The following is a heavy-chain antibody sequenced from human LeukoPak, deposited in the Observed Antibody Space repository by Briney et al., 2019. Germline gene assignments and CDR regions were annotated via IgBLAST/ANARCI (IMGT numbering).Heavy chain of an antibody. CDR2: ISNDGSDK. Sequence: GGSLRLSCAAPGVTFSNYAMHWVRQSPGKGLEWVAVISNDGSDKHHADSVKGRFTVSRDDSKHTVYLQMDRLRVEDTAIYYCVREGTYFFASGSFQGYYFDNWGQGTLVTVSS. V-gene: IGHV3-30*03. CDR1: GVTFSNYA. D-gene: IGHD3-10*01. J-gene: IGHJ4*02. CDR3: VREGTYFFASGSFQGYYFDN.